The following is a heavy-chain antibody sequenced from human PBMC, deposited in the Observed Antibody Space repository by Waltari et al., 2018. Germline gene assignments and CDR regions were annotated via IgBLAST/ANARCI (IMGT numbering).Heavy chain of an antibody. CDR2: IYPGDSDT. J-gene: IGHJ5*02. CDR3: ARHTPRAGDTRSNWFDP. Sequence: EVQLVQSGAEVKKPGESLKISCKGSGYSFTSYWIGWVRTMHGKGLEWMGIIYPGDSDTRYSPSFQGHVTISADKSISTAYLQWSSLKASDTAMYYCARHTPRAGDTRSNWFDPWGQGTLVTVSS. CDR1: GYSFTSYW. D-gene: IGHD3-16*01. V-gene: IGHV5-51*01.